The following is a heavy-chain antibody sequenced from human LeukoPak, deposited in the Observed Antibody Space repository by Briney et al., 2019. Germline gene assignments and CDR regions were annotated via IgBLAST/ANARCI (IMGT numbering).Heavy chain of an antibody. CDR2: ISYDGSNK. CDR3: ARVLMPYDILTGSFDY. V-gene: IGHV3-30*04. J-gene: IGHJ4*02. Sequence: GRSLRLSCAASGFTFSSYAMHWVRQAPGKGLEWVAVISYDGSNKYYADSVKGRFTISRDNSKNTLYLQMNSLRAEDTTVYYCARVLMPYDILTGSFDYWGQGTLVTVSS. D-gene: IGHD3-9*01. CDR1: GFTFSSYA.